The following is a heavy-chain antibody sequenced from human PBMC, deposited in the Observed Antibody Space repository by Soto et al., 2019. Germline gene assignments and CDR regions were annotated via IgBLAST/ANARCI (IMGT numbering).Heavy chain of an antibody. CDR2: ISAGNGNT. V-gene: IGHV1-3*01. D-gene: IGHD5-12*01. J-gene: IGHJ5*02. Sequence: ASVKVSCKASGYTFTSYAIHWVRQAPGQRLEWMGRISAGNGNTKYSQKFQGRVTITRDTSASTAYMELSSLRSEDTAVYYCARDFNIEATILCNWFDPWGQGTLVTVSS. CDR3: ARDFNIEATILCNWFDP. CDR1: GYTFTSYA.